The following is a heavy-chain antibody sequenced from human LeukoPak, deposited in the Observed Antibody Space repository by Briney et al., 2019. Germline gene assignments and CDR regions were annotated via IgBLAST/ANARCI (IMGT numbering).Heavy chain of an antibody. V-gene: IGHV1-46*01. CDR2: IDPTVGDT. Sequence: ASVKVSCKASGYTLTSYYMHWVRQAPGQGLEWMGIIDPTVGDTIYAQKFQGRVTMTRDMSTSTVYMELSSLRSDDTAVYYCARYGFSSSWQGGWHAFDIWGQGTMVTVSS. CDR1: GYTLTSYY. CDR3: ARYGFSSSWQGGWHAFDI. J-gene: IGHJ3*02. D-gene: IGHD6-13*01.